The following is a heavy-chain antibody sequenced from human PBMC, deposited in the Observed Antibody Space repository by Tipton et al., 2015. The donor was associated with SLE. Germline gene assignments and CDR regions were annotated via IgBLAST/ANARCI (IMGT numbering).Heavy chain of an antibody. CDR3: ASSLLTVFAGFDY. V-gene: IGHV1-69*01. CDR1: GGTFSTYG. CDR2: IIPIFGTT. D-gene: IGHD3-3*01. Sequence: QSGPEVKKPGSSVKVSCKASGGTFSTYGISWVRQAPGQGLEWMGGIIPIFGTTNHAQKFLGRLTITADESTDTAYMELSSLRAEDTAVYYCASSLLTVFAGFDYWGQGTLGTVSS. J-gene: IGHJ4*02.